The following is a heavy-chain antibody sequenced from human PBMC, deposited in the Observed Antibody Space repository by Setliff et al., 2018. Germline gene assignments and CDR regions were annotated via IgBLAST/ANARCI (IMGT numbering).Heavy chain of an antibody. CDR3: ARASHSYGSPNWFNP. CDR2: IFYNGNT. V-gene: IGHV4-31*03. Sequence: SETLSLTCNVSGDFISSGGYTWNWIRQHPEMGLEWIGYIFYNGNTFYNPSLQSRVTISVDTSKNQFSLKLTSLNAADSAVYYCARASHSYGSPNWFNPWGPGTLVTVSS. D-gene: IGHD3-22*01. CDR1: GDFISSGGYT. J-gene: IGHJ5*02.